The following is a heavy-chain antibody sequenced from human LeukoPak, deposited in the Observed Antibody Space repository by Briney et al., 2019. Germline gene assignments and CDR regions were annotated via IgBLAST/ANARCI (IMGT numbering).Heavy chain of an antibody. D-gene: IGHD3-3*01. V-gene: IGHV1-69*13. Sequence: SVKVSCKASGGTFSSYAISWVRQAPGQGLEWMGGIIPIFGTANYAQKFQGRVTITADESTSTAYMELSSLRSEDTAVYYCARGQLPRWYYDFWRGSGGWFDPWGQGTLGTVSS. CDR3: ARGQLPRWYYDFWRGSGGWFDP. J-gene: IGHJ5*02. CDR1: GGTFSSYA. CDR2: IIPIFGTA.